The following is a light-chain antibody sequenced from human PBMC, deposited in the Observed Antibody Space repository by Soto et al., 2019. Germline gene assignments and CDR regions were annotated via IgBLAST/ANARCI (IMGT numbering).Light chain of an antibody. CDR2: AAS. V-gene: IGKV1-39*01. Sequence: DIQMTQSPSSLSASVGDRVTIPCRASQTISRNLNWYQQKPGKAPKLLIYAASSLQSGVPSTFSGSGSGTDFTLTISSLQPEDFSTYYCQQSYSTPNTFGPGTKVDIK. J-gene: IGKJ3*01. CDR1: QTISRN. CDR3: QQSYSTPNT.